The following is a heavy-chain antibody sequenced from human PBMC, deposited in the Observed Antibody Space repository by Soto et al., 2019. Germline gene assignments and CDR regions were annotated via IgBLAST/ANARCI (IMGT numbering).Heavy chain of an antibody. CDR2: INGDGSTI. CDR1: GFTFSTYW. J-gene: IGHJ4*02. V-gene: IGHV3-74*01. CDR3: ASPTPAGY. D-gene: IGHD6-13*01. Sequence: EVPLVESGGGLVQPGGSLRLSCAASGFTFSTYWMHWVRQAPGKGLVWVSRINGDGSTINYADSVKGRFTISRDNAKNTLYLQMNSLRAEDTAVYYCASPTPAGYWGQGTLVTVSS.